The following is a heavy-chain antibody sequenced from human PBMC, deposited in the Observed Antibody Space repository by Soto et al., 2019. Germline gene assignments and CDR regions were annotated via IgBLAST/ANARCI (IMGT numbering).Heavy chain of an antibody. Sequence: ASVKVSCKASGYTFTSYGISWVRQAPGQGLEWMGRISANNGNTNYAQKLQGRVTITADASTSTAYMELSSLRSEDTAVYYCARGGRTKPGRNDAFDIWGQGTMVTVSS. D-gene: IGHD1-1*01. J-gene: IGHJ3*02. CDR3: ARGGRTKPGRNDAFDI. CDR2: ISANNGNT. V-gene: IGHV1-18*01. CDR1: GYTFTSYG.